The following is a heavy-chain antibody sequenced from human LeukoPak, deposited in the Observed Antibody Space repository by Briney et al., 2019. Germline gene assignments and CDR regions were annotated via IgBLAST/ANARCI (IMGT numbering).Heavy chain of an antibody. V-gene: IGHV4-34*01. CDR3: ARLQQGYCSSTSCHRLFDP. J-gene: IGHJ5*02. CDR2: INHSGST. CDR1: GGSFSGYY. Sequence: SETLSLTCAVYGGSFSGYYWSWIRQPPGKGLEWIGEINHSGSTNYNPSLKSRVTISVDTSKNQFSLKLSSVTAADTAVYYCARLQQGYCSSTSCHRLFDPWGQGTLVTVSS. D-gene: IGHD2-2*01.